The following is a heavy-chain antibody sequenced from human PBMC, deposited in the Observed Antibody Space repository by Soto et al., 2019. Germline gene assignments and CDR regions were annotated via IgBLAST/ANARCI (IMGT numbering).Heavy chain of an antibody. CDR1: GDSIDSGGHF. V-gene: IGHV4-30-2*06. CDR3: ARASGSYYKYFDC. Sequence: QLQLQESGSGLVKPSQTLSLTCAVSGDSIDSGGHFWSWIRQSPGKGLEWMGYMYHSGSTYYNPSLKSRVTMSLDRSKNQFSLKVRSVTAADTAVYFCARASGSYYKYFDCWGQGTLVTVSS. D-gene: IGHD3-10*01. J-gene: IGHJ4*01. CDR2: MYHSGST.